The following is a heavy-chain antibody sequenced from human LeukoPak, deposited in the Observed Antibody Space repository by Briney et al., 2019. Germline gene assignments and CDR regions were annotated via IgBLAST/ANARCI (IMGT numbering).Heavy chain of an antibody. CDR2: IYTSGST. V-gene: IGHV4-61*02. Sequence: SQTLSLTCTVSGGSISSGSYYWSWIRQPAGKGLEWIGRIYTSGSTNYNPSLKSRVTISVDTSKNQFSLKLSSVTAADTAVYYCARAGVGYYDSSGYYRTHDAFDIWGQGTMVTVSS. D-gene: IGHD3-22*01. CDR1: GGSISSGSYY. J-gene: IGHJ3*02. CDR3: ARAGVGYYDSSGYYRTHDAFDI.